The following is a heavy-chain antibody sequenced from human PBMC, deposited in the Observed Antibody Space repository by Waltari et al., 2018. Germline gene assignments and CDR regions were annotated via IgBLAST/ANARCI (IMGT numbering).Heavy chain of an antibody. CDR1: GYTLTELS. CDR3: ATDIYSSDDY. D-gene: IGHD5-18*01. J-gene: IGHJ4*02. CDR2: FYPEEGET. V-gene: IGHV1-24*01. Sequence: QVQLVQSGAEVKKPGASVKVSCKVSGYTLTELSMQWVRQAPGKGLEWMGGFYPEEGETIYAQKFQGRFTITEDTSTDTAYMELSILRSEDTAVYYCATDIYSSDDYWGQGTLVTVSS.